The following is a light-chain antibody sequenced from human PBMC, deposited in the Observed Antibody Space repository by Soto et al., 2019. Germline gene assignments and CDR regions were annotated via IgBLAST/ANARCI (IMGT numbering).Light chain of an antibody. CDR2: GAS. J-gene: IGKJ1*01. Sequence: WTLSLSPEARTTLSCRASQSISRYLAWYQQKPGQGPRLLIYGASSRATGTPDRFSGSGSGTDFTLTINRLEPEDFAVYYCQQYGSSPRTFGQGTKVAIK. CDR3: QQYGSSPRT. CDR1: QSISRY. V-gene: IGKV3-20*01.